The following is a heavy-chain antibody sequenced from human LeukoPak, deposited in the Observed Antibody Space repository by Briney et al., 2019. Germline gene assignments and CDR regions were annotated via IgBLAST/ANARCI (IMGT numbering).Heavy chain of an antibody. J-gene: IGHJ4*02. CDR3: ARLPRYGGYDHFDY. Sequence: SETPSLTCTVSGDSIDSYYWSWIRQPPGKGLEWIGYIYYRGTTSYNPFLKSRVTISVDASKNQFSLKLNSVTAADTAVYYCARLPRYGGYDHFDYWGQGILVIVSP. V-gene: IGHV4-59*12. D-gene: IGHD5-12*01. CDR1: GDSIDSYY. CDR2: IYYRGTT.